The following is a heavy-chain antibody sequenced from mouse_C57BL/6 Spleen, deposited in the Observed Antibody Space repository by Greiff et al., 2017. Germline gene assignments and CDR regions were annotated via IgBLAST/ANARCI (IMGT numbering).Heavy chain of an antibody. Sequence: VQLQQSGPELVKPGASVKIPCKASGYTFTDYNMDWVKQSHGKSLEWIGDLNPNNGGTTYNQKFKGKATLTVDKSSSTAYMELRSLTSEDTAVYYCARKTTVVAHYFDYWGQGTTLTVSS. V-gene: IGHV1-18*01. CDR1: GYTFTDYN. D-gene: IGHD1-1*01. CDR2: LNPNNGGT. J-gene: IGHJ2*01. CDR3: ARKTTVVAHYFDY.